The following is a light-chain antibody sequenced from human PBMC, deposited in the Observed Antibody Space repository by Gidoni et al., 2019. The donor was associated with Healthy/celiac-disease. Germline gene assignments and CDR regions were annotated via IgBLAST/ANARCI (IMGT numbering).Light chain of an antibody. V-gene: IGKV3-11*01. CDR3: QQRSNWPPLFT. J-gene: IGKJ3*01. CDR2: DAS. Sequence: EIVLTQSPATLALSPGERATLPCRASQSVSSYLAWYQQKPGQAHRLLIYDASNRATGIPARFSGSGSGTDFTLTISSLGPEDFAVYYCQQRSNWPPLFTFGPGTKVDIK. CDR1: QSVSSY.